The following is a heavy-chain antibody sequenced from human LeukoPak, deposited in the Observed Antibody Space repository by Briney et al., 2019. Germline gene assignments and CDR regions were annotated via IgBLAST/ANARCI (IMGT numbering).Heavy chain of an antibody. CDR2: IYPDDSDT. V-gene: IGHV5-51*01. CDR3: AIGRGGQQLGDY. Sequence: GESLKISCKHSEYSFPNYCIGWVRQMPGKGLEWMGIIYPDDSDTRYSPYFQGQVTISADKSIRTAYLQWSSMKASDTAMYYCAIGRGGQQLGDYWGQGTLVTVSS. J-gene: IGHJ4*02. D-gene: IGHD6-13*01. CDR1: EYSFPNYC.